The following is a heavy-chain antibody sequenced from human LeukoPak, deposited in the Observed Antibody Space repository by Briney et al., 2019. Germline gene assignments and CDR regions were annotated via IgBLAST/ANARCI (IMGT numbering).Heavy chain of an antibody. V-gene: IGHV4-34*01. CDR3: ARVKSSWYYFDY. Sequence: SETLSLTCTVCGGSFSGYYWSWIRQPPGKGLEWIGEINHSGSTNYNPSLKSRVTISVDTSKNQFSLKLSSVTAADTAVYYCARVKSSWYYFDYWGQGTLVTVSS. CDR2: INHSGST. J-gene: IGHJ4*02. D-gene: IGHD6-13*01. CDR1: GGSFSGYY.